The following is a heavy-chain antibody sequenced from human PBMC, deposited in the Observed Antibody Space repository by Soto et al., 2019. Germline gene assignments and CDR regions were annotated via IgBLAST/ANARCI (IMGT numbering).Heavy chain of an antibody. J-gene: IGHJ4*02. Sequence: GGTLTLSCAASGFTFGTYGMHWVRQSPGKGLEWVAVISYDGSNKNYADSVKGRINISNDNSKNTLYLQMTRLRAEDTAVYYCAKDERSYYGSFDYWGQGTLVTVSS. V-gene: IGHV3-30*18. CDR2: ISYDGSNK. CDR1: GFTFGTYG. CDR3: AKDERSYYGSFDY. D-gene: IGHD3-10*01.